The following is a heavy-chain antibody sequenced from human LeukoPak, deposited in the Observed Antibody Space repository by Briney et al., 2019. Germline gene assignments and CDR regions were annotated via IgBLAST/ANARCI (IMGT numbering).Heavy chain of an antibody. CDR3: ARDPMTGGWLHGD. Sequence: GGSLRLSCAASGFTFSSYWMNWVRQAPGKGLEWVSYISSSSSTIYYADSVKGRFTISRDNAKNSLYLQMNSLRAEDTAVYYCARDPMTGGWLHGDWGQGTLVTVSS. CDR2: ISSSSSTI. CDR1: GFTFSSYW. D-gene: IGHD3-22*01. V-gene: IGHV3-48*01. J-gene: IGHJ4*02.